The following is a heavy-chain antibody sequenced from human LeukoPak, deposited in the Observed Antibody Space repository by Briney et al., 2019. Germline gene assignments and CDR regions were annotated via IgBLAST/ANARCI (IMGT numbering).Heavy chain of an antibody. CDR1: GFTFSNYA. CDR2: ISYDGSNK. Sequence: PGRSLRLSCAASGFTFSNYAMHWVRQAPGKGLEWVAVISYDGSNKYYADSVKGRFTISRDNSKNTLYLQMNSLRAEDTAVYYCAKDWGYDSSGYLFQHWGQGTLVTVSS. D-gene: IGHD3-22*01. CDR3: AKDWGYDSSGYLFQH. J-gene: IGHJ1*01. V-gene: IGHV3-30*04.